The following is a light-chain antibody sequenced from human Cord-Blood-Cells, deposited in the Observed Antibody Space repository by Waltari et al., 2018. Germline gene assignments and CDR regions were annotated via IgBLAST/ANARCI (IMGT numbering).Light chain of an antibody. CDR2: DAS. Sequence: EIVLTQSPATPSLSPGERATLSCRASQSVSSYLAWYQQKPGQAPRLLIYDASNMATGSPARFSGSGSGTDFTLTISSLEPEDFAVYYCQQRSNWPYTFGQGTKLEIK. J-gene: IGKJ2*01. CDR1: QSVSSY. CDR3: QQRSNWPYT. V-gene: IGKV3-11*01.